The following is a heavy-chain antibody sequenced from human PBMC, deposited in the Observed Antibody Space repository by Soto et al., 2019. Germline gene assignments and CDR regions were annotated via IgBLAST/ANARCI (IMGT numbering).Heavy chain of an antibody. CDR2: FDPGNGET. V-gene: IGHV1-24*01. J-gene: IGHJ5*01. D-gene: IGHD2-15*01. CDR3: ATVGPAGWWAFDF. CDR1: GYTLGELS. Sequence: QVQLVQSGAEVKKPGASVKVSCKFFGYTLGELSMHWVRQAPGKGLEWMGGFDPGNGETAYAQKFQGRITMTEDTSTDTAYMELRSLRSEDTAEYYCATVGPAGWWAFDFWGQGTLVTVSS.